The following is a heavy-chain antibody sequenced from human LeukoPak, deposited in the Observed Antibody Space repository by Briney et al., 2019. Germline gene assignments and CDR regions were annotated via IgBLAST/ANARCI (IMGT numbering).Heavy chain of an antibody. J-gene: IGHJ3*02. Sequence: GGSLRLSCAASGFTFRTYGMNGVRQAPGKGLEWVSGISGSGAYTYYADSVKGRFTISRDNSKNTLYLQMNSLRAEDTALYYGAKSRGYDHDSFDIWGQGTMVTVSS. CDR1: GFTFRTYG. D-gene: IGHD5-12*01. V-gene: IGHV3-23*01. CDR3: AKSRGYDHDSFDI. CDR2: ISGSGAYT.